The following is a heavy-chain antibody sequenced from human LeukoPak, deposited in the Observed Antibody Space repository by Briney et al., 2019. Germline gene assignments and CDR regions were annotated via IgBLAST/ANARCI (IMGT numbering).Heavy chain of an antibody. Sequence: ASVMVSCKASGYTFTSYGISRVRQAPGQELEWMGWISAYSGNTNYAQKLQGRVTMTTDTSTSTAYMELRSLRSDDTAVYYCARDVREGYCSGGSCHSRYYFDYWGQGTLVTVSS. J-gene: IGHJ4*02. CDR3: ARDVREGYCSGGSCHSRYYFDY. CDR1: GYTFTSYG. D-gene: IGHD2-15*01. CDR2: ISAYSGNT. V-gene: IGHV1-18*01.